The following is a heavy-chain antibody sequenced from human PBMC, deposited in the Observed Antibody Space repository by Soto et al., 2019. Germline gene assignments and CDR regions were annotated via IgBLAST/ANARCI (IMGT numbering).Heavy chain of an antibody. V-gene: IGHV3-48*01. D-gene: IGHD4-17*01. CDR3: ASAPLRMHDYGDFQH. CDR1: GFTFSSYS. J-gene: IGHJ1*01. CDR2: ISSSSSTI. Sequence: GGSLRLSCAASGFTFSSYSMNWVRQAPGKGLEWVSYISSSSSTIYYADSVKGRFTISRDNAKNSLYLQMNSLRAEDTAVYYCASAPLRMHDYGDFQHWGQGTLVTVSS.